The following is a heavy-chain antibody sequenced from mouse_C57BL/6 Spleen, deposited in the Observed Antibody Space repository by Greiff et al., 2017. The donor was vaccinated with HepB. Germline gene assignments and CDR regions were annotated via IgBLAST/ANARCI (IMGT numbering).Heavy chain of an antibody. J-gene: IGHJ2*01. CDR2: IDPENGDT. Sequence: EVQLQQSGAELVRPGASVKLSCTASGFNIKDDYMHWVKQRPEQGLEWIGWIDPENGDTEYASKFQGKATITADTSSNTAYLQLSSLPSEDTAVYYCTYYSNLFYFDYWGQGTTLTVSS. V-gene: IGHV14-4*01. CDR1: GFNIKDDY. D-gene: IGHD2-5*01. CDR3: TYYSNLFYFDY.